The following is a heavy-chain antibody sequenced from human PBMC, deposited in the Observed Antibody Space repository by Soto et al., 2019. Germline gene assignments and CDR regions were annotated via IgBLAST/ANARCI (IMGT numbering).Heavy chain of an antibody. CDR3: ARDLGWVAVSIGEVYFDY. Sequence: ASVKVSCKASGYTFTSYGISWVRQAPGQGLEWMGWISAYNGNTNYAQKLQGRVTMTTDTSTSTAYMELRSLRSDDTAVYYCARDLGWVAVSIGEVYFDYWGQGTLVTVSS. CDR1: GYTFTSYG. D-gene: IGHD3-16*01. V-gene: IGHV1-18*01. CDR2: ISAYNGNT. J-gene: IGHJ4*02.